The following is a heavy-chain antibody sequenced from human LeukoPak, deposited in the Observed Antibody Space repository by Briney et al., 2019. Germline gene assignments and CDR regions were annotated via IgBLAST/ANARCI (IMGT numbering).Heavy chain of an antibody. D-gene: IGHD3-3*01. CDR3: ARDITIFGVENGFDY. CDR1: GGTFSSYA. Sequence: ASVKVSCKASGGTFSSYAISWVRQAPGQGLEWMGGIIPIFGTANYAQKFQGRVTITTDESTSTVYMELSSLRSEDTAVYYCARDITIFGVENGFDYWGQGTLVTVSS. V-gene: IGHV1-69*05. CDR2: IIPIFGTA. J-gene: IGHJ4*02.